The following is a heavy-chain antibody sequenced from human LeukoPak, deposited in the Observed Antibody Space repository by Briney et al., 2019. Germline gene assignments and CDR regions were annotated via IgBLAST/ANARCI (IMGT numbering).Heavy chain of an antibody. CDR3: AIDPNGDYVGAFDG. CDR1: GFTINIYA. Sequence: GGSLRLSCAPSGFTINIYAMTWVRQAPGKGLEWVSSITVNGGGISYADSVKGRFTISRDNSKNTLYLQMNSLRAEDTAVYYCAIDPNGDYVGAFDGWDQGTRVTVSS. D-gene: IGHD4-17*01. V-gene: IGHV3-23*01. CDR2: ITVNGGGI. J-gene: IGHJ3*01.